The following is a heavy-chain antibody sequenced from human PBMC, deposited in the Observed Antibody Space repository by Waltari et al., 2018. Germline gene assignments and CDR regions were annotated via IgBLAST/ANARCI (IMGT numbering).Heavy chain of an antibody. Sequence: QLQLQESGPGLVKPSETLSLTCTVSGGSISSSSYYWGWIRQPPGKGLEWMGGIYYSGSTYYNPSLKSRVTISVDTSKNQFSLKLSSVTAADTAVYYCARAPAWSTSVRFVFDYWGQGTLVTVSS. CDR3: ARAPAWSTSVRFVFDY. D-gene: IGHD2-2*01. CDR1: GGSISSSSYY. J-gene: IGHJ4*02. CDR2: IYYSGST. V-gene: IGHV4-39*07.